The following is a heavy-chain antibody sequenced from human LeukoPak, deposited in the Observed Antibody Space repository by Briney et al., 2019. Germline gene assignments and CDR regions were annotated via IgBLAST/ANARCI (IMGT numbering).Heavy chain of an antibody. V-gene: IGHV4-59*08. CDR3: ARGQHYDILTGYYHYFDY. Sequence: SETLSLTCTVSGGSISSYYWSWIRQPPGKGLEWIGYIYYSGSTNYNPSLKSRVTISVDTSKNQFSLKLSSVTAADTAVYYCARGQHYDILTGYYHYFDYWGQGTLVTVSS. CDR1: GGSISSYY. CDR2: IYYSGST. D-gene: IGHD3-9*01. J-gene: IGHJ4*02.